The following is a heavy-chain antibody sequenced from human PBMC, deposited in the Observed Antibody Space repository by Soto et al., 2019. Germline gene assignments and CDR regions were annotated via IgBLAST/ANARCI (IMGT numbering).Heavy chain of an antibody. CDR3: ARDGYGDRTAVTPYGMDV. CDR2: IWYDGSNK. D-gene: IGHD4-17*01. J-gene: IGHJ6*02. CDR1: GFTFSSYG. Sequence: GGSLRLSCAASGFTFSSYGMHWVRQAPGKGLEWVAVIWYDGSNKYYADSVKGRFTISRDNSKNTLYLQMNSLRAEDTAVYYCARDGYGDRTAVTPYGMDVWGQGTTVTVSS. V-gene: IGHV3-33*01.